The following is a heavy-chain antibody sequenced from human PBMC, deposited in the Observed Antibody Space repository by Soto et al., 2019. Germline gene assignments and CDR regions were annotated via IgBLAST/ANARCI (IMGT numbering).Heavy chain of an antibody. CDR3: ARSPHIHNWQCDL. CDR2: LWYDGGGD. CDR1: GFSVSTHV. V-gene: IGHV3-33*01. D-gene: IGHD6-19*01. J-gene: IGHJ5*02. Sequence: QVQLVESGGGVVQPGNSLRLSCAASGFSVSTHVVHWVRQVPGKGLEWVAVLWYDGGGDYYADSVKGRFTISRDSSKNTLYLQKNSLRVEDSAVDYCARSPHIHNWQCDLWGQ.